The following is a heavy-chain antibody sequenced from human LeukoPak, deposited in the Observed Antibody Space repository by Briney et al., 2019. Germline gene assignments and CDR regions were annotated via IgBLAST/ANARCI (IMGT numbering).Heavy chain of an antibody. CDR1: GDSVSSNSAA. V-gene: IGHV6-1*01. CDR2: TYYRSKWYN. Sequence: SQTLSLTCAISGDSVSSNSAAWNWIRQSPSRGLEWLGRTYYRSKWYNDYAVSVKSRITINPDTSKNQFSLQLNSVIPEDTAVYYCARDYGSSWYGAEYYYYGMDVWGQGTTVTVSS. CDR3: ARDYGSSWYGAEYYYYGMDV. D-gene: IGHD6-13*01. J-gene: IGHJ6*02.